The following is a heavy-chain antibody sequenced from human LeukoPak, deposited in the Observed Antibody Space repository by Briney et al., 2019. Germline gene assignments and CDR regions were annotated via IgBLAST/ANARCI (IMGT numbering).Heavy chain of an antibody. Sequence: GGSLRLSCAASGFTFSSYVMSWVRQAPGRGLEWVSAISGSGGSTSYADSVKGRFTISRDNSKNTLYLQMNSLRGEDTAVYHCARVKVAGSAGYYSAMDVWGQGTTVTVSS. CDR3: ARVKVAGSAGYYSAMDV. V-gene: IGHV3-23*01. CDR2: ISGSGGST. J-gene: IGHJ6*02. CDR1: GFTFSSYV. D-gene: IGHD6-19*01.